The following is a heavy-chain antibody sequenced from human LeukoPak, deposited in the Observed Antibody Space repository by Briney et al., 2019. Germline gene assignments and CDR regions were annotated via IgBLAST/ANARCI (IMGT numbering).Heavy chain of an antibody. CDR1: GGSINSGGYS. CDR3: AAYYYDSSGDLSFDF. J-gene: IGHJ4*02. Sequence: SETLSLTCAVSGGSINSGGYSWTCIRQPPGKGLECIGYIYHSGNTYYNPSFKSRVTISIDRSKNQFSLKLSSVTAADTAVYYCAAYYYDSSGDLSFDFWGQGTLVTVSS. D-gene: IGHD3-22*01. V-gene: IGHV4-30-2*01. CDR2: IYHSGNT.